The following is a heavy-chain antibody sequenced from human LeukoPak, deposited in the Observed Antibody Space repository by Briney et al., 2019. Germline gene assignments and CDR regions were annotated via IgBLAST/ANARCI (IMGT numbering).Heavy chain of an antibody. CDR3: ARGYSSRYGMDV. CDR2: ISAYNGNT. CDR1: GGTFSSYA. J-gene: IGHJ6*02. V-gene: IGHV1-18*01. Sequence: ASVKVSCKASGGTFSSYAISWVRQAPGQGLEWMGWISAYNGNTNYAQKLQGRVTMTTDTSTSTAYMELRSLRSDDTAVYYCARGYSSRYGMDVWGQGTTVTVSS. D-gene: IGHD6-13*01.